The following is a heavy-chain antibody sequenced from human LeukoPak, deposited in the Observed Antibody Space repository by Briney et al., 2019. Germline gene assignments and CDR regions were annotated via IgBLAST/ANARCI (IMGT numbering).Heavy chain of an antibody. V-gene: IGHV4-34*01. CDR3: ATTTIRLGY. CDR2: INHSGST. Sequence: SSETLSLTCAVYGGSFSGYYWSWIRQPPGKGLEWIGEINHSGSTNYNPSLKSRVTISVDTSKNQFSLKLSSVTAADTAVYYCATTTIRLGYWGQGTLVTVSS. J-gene: IGHJ4*02. CDR1: GGSFSGYY. D-gene: IGHD1-26*01.